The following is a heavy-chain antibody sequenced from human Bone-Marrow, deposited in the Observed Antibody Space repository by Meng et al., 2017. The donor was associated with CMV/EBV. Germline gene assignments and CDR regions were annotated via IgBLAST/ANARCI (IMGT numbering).Heavy chain of an antibody. CDR2: ISSSSNYI. CDR3: VRGNTYLHYYDS. CDR1: GFSFSKYR. Sequence: GASLKISCAASGFSFSKYRMNWVRQAPGKGLEWVSSISSSSNYIYYADSVKGRFTVSRNNAWNSLSLQMNSLRAGDTAVYYCVRGNTYLHYYDSWGQGTQVTVSS. D-gene: IGHD2/OR15-2a*01. J-gene: IGHJ4*02. V-gene: IGHV3-21*06.